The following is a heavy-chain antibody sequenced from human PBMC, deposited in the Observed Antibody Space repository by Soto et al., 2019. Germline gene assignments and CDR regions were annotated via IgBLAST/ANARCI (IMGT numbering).Heavy chain of an antibody. CDR1: GDSVSSRLYY. V-gene: IGHV4-39*02. Sequence: SETLSLTCTVSGDSVSSRLYYWGWIRQPPGKGLEWIASMYYSGSPHYTPSLRSRVTISIDTAKNHFSLELISVTAADTAVYFCAGLPGQWLSFDDWGKGSLVPVSS. D-gene: IGHD6-19*01. CDR3: AGLPGQWLSFDD. J-gene: IGHJ4*02. CDR2: MYYSGSP.